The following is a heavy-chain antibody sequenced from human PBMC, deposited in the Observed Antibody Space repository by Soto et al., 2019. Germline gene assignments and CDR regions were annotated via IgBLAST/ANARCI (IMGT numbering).Heavy chain of an antibody. CDR3: ARDRVEVPPPLYYFDY. CDR2: IYPGDSDT. CDR1: GYIFTNYW. V-gene: IGHV5-51*01. J-gene: IGHJ4*02. Sequence: LKISCQGSGYIFTNYWIGWVRQMPGKGLEWMGIIYPGDSDTRYSPSFQGQVTISADKSTSTVYMELSSLGSEDTAVYYCARDRVEVPPPLYYFDYWGQGTLVTVSS. D-gene: IGHD2-2*01.